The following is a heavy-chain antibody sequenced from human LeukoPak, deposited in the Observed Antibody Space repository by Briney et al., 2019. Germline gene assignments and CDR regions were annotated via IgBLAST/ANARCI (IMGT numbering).Heavy chain of an antibody. V-gene: IGHV1-46*01. CDR2: INPTGDST. D-gene: IGHD2-2*01. J-gene: IGHJ4*02. Sequence: ASAKVSCKASGYTFTNYYIHWVRQAPGQGLEWMGIINPTGDSTSYAQKFQARVTMTRDTSTNTVYMELSSLRSEDTAVYYCARHPSPQLHHFDYWGQGTLVTVSS. CDR3: ARHPSPQLHHFDY. CDR1: GYTFTNYY.